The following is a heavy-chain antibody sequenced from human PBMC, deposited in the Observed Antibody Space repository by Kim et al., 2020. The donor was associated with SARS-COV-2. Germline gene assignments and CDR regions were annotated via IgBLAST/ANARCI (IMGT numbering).Heavy chain of an antibody. J-gene: IGHJ4*02. D-gene: IGHD3-16*02. CDR2: IKSKTDGGTT. CDR3: TTDLNYDYVWGSYRYVDY. V-gene: IGHV3-15*01. Sequence: GGSLRLSCAASGFTFSNAWMSWVRQAPGKGLEWVGRIKSKTDGGTTDYAAPVKGRFTISRDDSKNTLYLQMNSLKTEDTAVYYCTTDLNYDYVWGSYRYVDYWGQGTLVTVSS. CDR1: GFTFSNAW.